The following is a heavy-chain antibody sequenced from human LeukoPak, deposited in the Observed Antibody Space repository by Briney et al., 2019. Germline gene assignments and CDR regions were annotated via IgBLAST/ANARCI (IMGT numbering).Heavy chain of an antibody. J-gene: IGHJ4*02. CDR3: ARANGGFAYYDILTGYDY. CDR2: ISAYNGNT. Sequence: ASVKVSCKASGYTCTSYGISWVRQAPGQGLGWMGWISAYNGNTNYAQKLQGRVTMTTDTSTSTAYMELRSLRSDDTAVYYCARANGGFAYYDILTGYDYWGQGTLVTVSS. CDR1: GYTCTSYG. D-gene: IGHD3-9*01. V-gene: IGHV1-18*04.